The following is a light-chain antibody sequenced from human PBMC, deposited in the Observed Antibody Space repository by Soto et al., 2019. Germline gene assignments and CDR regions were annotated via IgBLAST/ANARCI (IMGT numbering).Light chain of an antibody. CDR3: QQLDSYPYT. V-gene: IGKV1-9*01. J-gene: IGKJ2*01. CDR1: QGVSSS. CDR2: AAS. Sequence: IQLTQSPSSLSASVGDRVTITCRASQGVSSSLAWYQQKPGKAPKLLINAASTLQSGLPSRFSGSGSGTDFTLTIGSLQPEDFATYYCQQLDSYPYTFGQGTKLEIK.